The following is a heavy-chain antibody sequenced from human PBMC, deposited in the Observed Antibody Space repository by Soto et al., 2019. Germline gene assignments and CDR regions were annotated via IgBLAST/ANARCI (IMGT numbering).Heavy chain of an antibody. CDR1: GFTFDDYA. D-gene: IGHD2-15*01. J-gene: IGHJ3*02. CDR3: AYECSGGSCYATGAFDI. V-gene: IGHV3-9*01. Sequence: GGSVRLSCAASGFTFDDYAMHWVRQAPGKGLEWVSGISWNSGSIGYADSVKGRFTISRDNAKNSLYLQMNSLRAEDTALYYCAYECSGGSCYATGAFDIWGQGTMVTVSS. CDR2: ISWNSGSI.